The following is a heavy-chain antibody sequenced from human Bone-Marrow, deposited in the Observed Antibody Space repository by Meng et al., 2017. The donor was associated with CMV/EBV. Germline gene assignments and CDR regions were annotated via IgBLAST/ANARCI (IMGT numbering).Heavy chain of an antibody. CDR3: ARAPDFWSGYYRGKYDY. Sequence: SETLSLTCTVSGGSTSSYYWNWIRQPPGKGLEWIGYIYYSGSTNYNPSLKSRVTISVDTSKNQFSLKLSSVTAADTAVYYCARAPDFWSGYYRGKYDYWGQGTLVTVSS. D-gene: IGHD3-3*01. CDR1: GGSTSSYY. CDR2: IYYSGST. J-gene: IGHJ4*02. V-gene: IGHV4-59*01.